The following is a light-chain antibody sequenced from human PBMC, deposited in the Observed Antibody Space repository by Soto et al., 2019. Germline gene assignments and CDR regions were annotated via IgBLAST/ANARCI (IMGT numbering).Light chain of an antibody. CDR3: QQYNNWPPMYT. Sequence: EVVMTQSPATLSVSPGETATLSCRAIQNFNRNLAWFQQKPGQAPRLLIHGASTRATGIPARFSGSGSGTEFTLTISSLQSGDFAVYYCQQYNNWPPMYTFGQGTKVDIK. V-gene: IGKV3-15*01. CDR1: QNFNRN. J-gene: IGKJ2*01. CDR2: GAS.